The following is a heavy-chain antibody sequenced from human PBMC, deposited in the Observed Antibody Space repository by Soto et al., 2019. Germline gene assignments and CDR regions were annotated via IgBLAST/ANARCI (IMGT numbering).Heavy chain of an antibody. CDR2: ISAYNGNT. D-gene: IGHD5-12*01. Sequence: ASVKVSCKASGCTFTSYGISWVRQAPGQGLEWMGWISAYNGNTNYAQKLQGRVTMTTDTSTSTAYMELRSLRSDDTAVYYCARVASGRRDFDYWGQGTLVNVSS. J-gene: IGHJ4*02. V-gene: IGHV1-18*01. CDR3: ARVASGRRDFDY. CDR1: GCTFTSYG.